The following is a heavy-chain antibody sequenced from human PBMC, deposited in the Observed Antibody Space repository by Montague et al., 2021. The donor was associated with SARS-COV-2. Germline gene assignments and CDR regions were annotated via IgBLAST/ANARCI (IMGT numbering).Heavy chain of an antibody. Sequence: SETRSLTCTVSGDSVTERYLNWVRQAAGKGLEWIGFIHPYGDIHYNASLKSRVILSLDASKNQFSLTLTSVTAADTAVYYCAIGGDSAKCGIWGRGTLVTVSS. D-gene: IGHD2-21*01. CDR2: IHPYGDI. CDR1: GDSVTERY. CDR3: AIGGDSAKCGI. J-gene: IGHJ3*02. V-gene: IGHV4-4*07.